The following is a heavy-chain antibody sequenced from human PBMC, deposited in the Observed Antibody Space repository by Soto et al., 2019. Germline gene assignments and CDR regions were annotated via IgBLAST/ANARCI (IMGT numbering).Heavy chain of an antibody. Sequence: EVQLMESGGGLVQPGGSLRLSCAASGFTFSSYWMQWVRQAPGKGLVWVSRVNSDGSTTTYADSVKGRFTISRDNAKNTLYLQMNSLRAEDTAVYYCVRGEGGWETYWGQGTLVTVSS. D-gene: IGHD6-19*01. V-gene: IGHV3-74*01. CDR1: GFTFSSYW. CDR2: VNSDGSTT. CDR3: VRGEGGWETY. J-gene: IGHJ4*02.